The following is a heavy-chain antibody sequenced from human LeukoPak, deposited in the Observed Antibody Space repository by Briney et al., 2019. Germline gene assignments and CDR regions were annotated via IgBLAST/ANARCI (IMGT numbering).Heavy chain of an antibody. CDR3: AVYPAAPHYFDY. CDR1: GFTLSSYE. Sequence: QPGGSLRLSCAASGFTLSSYEMNWVRQAPGKGLEWVSYISSSGSTIYYADSVKGRFTISRDNAKNSLYLQMNSLRAEDTAVYYCAVYPAAPHYFDYWGQGTLVTVSS. CDR2: ISSSGSTI. J-gene: IGHJ4*02. D-gene: IGHD2-2*01. V-gene: IGHV3-48*03.